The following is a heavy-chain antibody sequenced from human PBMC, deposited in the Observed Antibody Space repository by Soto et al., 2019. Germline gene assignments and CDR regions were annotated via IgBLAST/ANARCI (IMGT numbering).Heavy chain of an antibody. J-gene: IGHJ3*02. CDR1: GGTFSSYA. CDR3: ASLYYDYVWGSYRYTLRAFDI. D-gene: IGHD3-16*02. CDR2: INPIFGTA. Sequence: SVKVSCKASGGTFSSYAISWVRQAPGQGLEWMGGINPIFGTANYAQKFQGRVTITADESTSTAYMELSSLRSEDTAVYYCASLYYDYVWGSYRYTLRAFDIWGQGTMVTVSS. V-gene: IGHV1-69*13.